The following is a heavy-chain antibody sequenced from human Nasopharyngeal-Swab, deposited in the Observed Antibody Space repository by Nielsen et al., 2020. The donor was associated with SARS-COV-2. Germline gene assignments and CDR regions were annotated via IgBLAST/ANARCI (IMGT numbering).Heavy chain of an antibody. CDR3: ASTYNYYGDYYYGMDV. CDR2: ISSSGSTI. J-gene: IGHJ6*02. Sequence: GESLKISCAASGLSVSSNYMSWIRQAPGKGLEWVPYISSSGSTIYYADSVKGRFTISRDNAKNSLYLQMNSLRAEDTAVYYCASTYNYYGDYYYGMDVWGQGTTVTVSS. D-gene: IGHD1-20*01. CDR1: GLSVSSNY. V-gene: IGHV3-11*04.